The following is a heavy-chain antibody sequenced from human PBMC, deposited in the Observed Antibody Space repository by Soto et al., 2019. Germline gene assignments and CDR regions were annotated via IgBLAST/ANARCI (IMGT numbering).Heavy chain of an antibody. CDR2: IDPSDSYT. CDR1: GYSFTSYW. D-gene: IGHD4-17*01. V-gene: IGHV5-10-1*01. Sequence: VESLKISCKGSGYSFTSYWISWVRQMPGKGLEWMGRIDPSDSYTNYSPSFQGHVTISADKSISTAYLQWSSLKASDTAMYYCARYYYGDPDYYYYYYYGMDVWGQGNTVTVSS. J-gene: IGHJ6*02. CDR3: ARYYYGDPDYYYYYYYGMDV.